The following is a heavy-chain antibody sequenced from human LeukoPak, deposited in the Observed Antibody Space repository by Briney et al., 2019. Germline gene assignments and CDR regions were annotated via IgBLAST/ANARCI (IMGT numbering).Heavy chain of an antibody. CDR3: ARANNLNYDFWSGYYY. CDR2: ISAYNGNT. CDR1: GYTFTSYG. Sequence: GASVKVSCKASGYTFTSYGISWVRQAPGQGLEWMGWISAYNGNTNYAQKLQGRVTMTTDTSTSTAYMELRSLRSDDTAVYYCARANNLNYDFWSGYYYWGQETLVTVSS. D-gene: IGHD3-3*01. J-gene: IGHJ4*02. V-gene: IGHV1-18*01.